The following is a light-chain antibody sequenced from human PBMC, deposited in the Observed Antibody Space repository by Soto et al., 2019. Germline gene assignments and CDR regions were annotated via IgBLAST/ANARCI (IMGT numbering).Light chain of an antibody. V-gene: IGKV3-20*01. CDR2: GAS. J-gene: IGKJ4*01. Sequence: EIVLTQSPGTLSLSPGERATLSCRASQSVTSNYLAWYQQKPGQAPRLLIFGASIRDTGIPDRFSGSGSGTDFTLTISRLEPEDFAVYFCQQYGSLLTFGGGTKVEIK. CDR1: QSVTSNY. CDR3: QQYGSLLT.